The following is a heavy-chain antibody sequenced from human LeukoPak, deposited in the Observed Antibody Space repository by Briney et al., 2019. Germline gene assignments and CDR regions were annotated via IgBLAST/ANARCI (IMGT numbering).Heavy chain of an antibody. CDR3: ARADYYDSSGYFY. CDR1: GFTFSSYW. V-gene: IGHV3-7*01. Sequence: GGSLRLSCAASGFTFSSYWMSWVRQAPGKGLEWVANIKQDGSEKYYVDSVKGRFTISRDNAKNSLYLQMNSLRAEDTAVYYCARADYYDSSGYFYWGQGTLVTVSS. CDR2: IKQDGSEK. J-gene: IGHJ4*02. D-gene: IGHD3-22*01.